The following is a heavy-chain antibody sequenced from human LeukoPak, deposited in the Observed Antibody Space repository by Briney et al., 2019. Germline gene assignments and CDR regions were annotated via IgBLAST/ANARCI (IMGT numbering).Heavy chain of an antibody. D-gene: IGHD3-3*01. CDR2: IYYTGST. Sequence: SETLSLTCTVSGDSISSGGHYWSWIRQHPGKGLEWIGYIYYTGSTYYNPSLKSRVTTSVDKSKILFSLKLSSVTAADTAIYYCARDRVVGDRTGNVDVWGQGPRSPSP. V-gene: IGHV4-31*03. CDR1: GDSISSGGHY. CDR3: ARDRVVGDRTGNVDV. J-gene: IGHJ6*02.